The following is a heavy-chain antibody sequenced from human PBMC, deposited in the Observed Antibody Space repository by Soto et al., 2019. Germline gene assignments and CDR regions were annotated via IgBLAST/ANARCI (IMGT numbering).Heavy chain of an antibody. J-gene: IGHJ4*02. Sequence: QVQLQESGPGLVKPSETLSLTCAVSGVSITDYYWTWIRQAPGKGLEWIGFVWYTGITNYNPSLKNRVTLAVDMSKNQFSLELRSVTAADTAVYYCARDHVTNDYRYYFDFWGQGTLVTVSS. CDR3: ARDHVTNDYRYYFDF. CDR2: VWYTGIT. D-gene: IGHD2-8*01. CDR1: GVSITDYY. V-gene: IGHV4-59*01.